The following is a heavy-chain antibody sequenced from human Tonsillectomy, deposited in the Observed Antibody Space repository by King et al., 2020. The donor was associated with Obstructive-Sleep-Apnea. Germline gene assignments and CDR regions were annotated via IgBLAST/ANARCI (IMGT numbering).Heavy chain of an antibody. V-gene: IGHV3-30*02. Sequence: VQLVESGGGVVQPGRSLRLSCAASGFTFSSYGMHWVRQAPGKGLEGVAFIRYDGSNKYYADSVKGRFTISRDNSKNTLYLQMNSLRAVDTAVYYCAKDRGSGWFYFDYWGQGTLVAVSS. J-gene: IGHJ4*02. CDR3: AKDRGSGWFYFDY. CDR2: IRYDGSNK. CDR1: GFTFSSYG. D-gene: IGHD6-19*01.